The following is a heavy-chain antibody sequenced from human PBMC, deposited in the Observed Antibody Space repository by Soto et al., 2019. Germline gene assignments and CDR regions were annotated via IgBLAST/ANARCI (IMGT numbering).Heavy chain of an antibody. CDR2: SSDSGTFT. Sequence: PWGSLRLSCAASGFTFSDYYMSWIRQAPGKGLEWLSYSSDSGTFTRYADSVKGRFSISRDNAKNSLYLQINSLRGEDTAIYYCARSGDNYNLLDYWGQGTPVTVSS. CDR1: GFTFSDYY. J-gene: IGHJ4*02. D-gene: IGHD1-1*01. V-gene: IGHV3-11*06. CDR3: ARSGDNYNLLDY.